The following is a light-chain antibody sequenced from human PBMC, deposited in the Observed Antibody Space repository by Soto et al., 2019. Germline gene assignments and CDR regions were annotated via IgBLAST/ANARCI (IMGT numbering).Light chain of an antibody. CDR1: QSVSSN. CDR3: QQYNNWPPWT. J-gene: IGKJ3*01. V-gene: IGKV3-15*01. Sequence: EIVMTQSPATLSVSPGERATLSCRASQSVSSNLAWYQQKPGQAPRLLIYGASTRATGIPARFSGSGSGTEFTLTISSLQSEDFAVYYCQQYNNWPPWTFGPRTKVDIK. CDR2: GAS.